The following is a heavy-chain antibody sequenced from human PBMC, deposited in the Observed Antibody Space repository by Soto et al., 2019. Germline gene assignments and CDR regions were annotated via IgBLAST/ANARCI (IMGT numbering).Heavy chain of an antibody. CDR1: GGSISSSSYY. D-gene: IGHD6-19*01. J-gene: IGHJ4*02. Sequence: QLQLQESGPGLVKPSETLSLTCTVSGGSISSSSYYWGWIRQPPGKGLEWIGSIYYSGSTYYNPSLKSRVTISVDTSKNQFSLKLSSVTAADTAVYYCARAVARKKVVVDYWGQGTLVTVSS. CDR2: IYYSGST. V-gene: IGHV4-39*01. CDR3: ARAVARKKVVVDY.